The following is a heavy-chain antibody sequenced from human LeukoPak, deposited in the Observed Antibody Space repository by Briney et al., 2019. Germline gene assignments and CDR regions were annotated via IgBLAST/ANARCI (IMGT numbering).Heavy chain of an antibody. CDR2: ISAYNGNT. CDR1: GYTFTSYG. D-gene: IGHD3-10*01. J-gene: IGHJ4*02. CDR3: AVFYGSGSYYFDY. V-gene: IGHV1-18*04. Sequence: ASVQVSCKASGYTFTSYGINWVRQAPGQGLEWMGRISAYNGNTNYAQKIQGRVTMTTDTSTSTAYMELRSLRSDDTAVYYCAVFYGSGSYYFDYWGQGTLVTVSS.